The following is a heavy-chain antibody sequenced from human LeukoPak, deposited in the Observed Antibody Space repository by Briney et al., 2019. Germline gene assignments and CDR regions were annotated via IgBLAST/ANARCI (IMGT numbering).Heavy chain of an antibody. CDR2: IYSSGST. CDR1: GGSISSYY. J-gene: IGHJ4*02. Sequence: SETLSLTCTVSGGSISSYYWNWIRQPAGKGLEWIGRIYSSGSTDYNPSLESRVTMSVDTSKNQVSLKLSSVTAADTAVYYCAREASGYSYGYTEYWGQGTLVTVSS. CDR3: AREASGYSYGYTEY. D-gene: IGHD5-18*01. V-gene: IGHV4-4*07.